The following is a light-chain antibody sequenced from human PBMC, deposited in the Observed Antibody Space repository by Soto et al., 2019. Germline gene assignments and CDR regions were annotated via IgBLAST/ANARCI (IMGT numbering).Light chain of an antibody. CDR2: GAS. V-gene: IGKV3-20*01. Sequence: EIVLTQSPGTLSLSPGERATLSCRASQSVTSSYSAWYQQKPGQAPRLLIHGASSRAAGIPDRFRGSGSGTDFTLTIRRLEPEDFAVYYCQRYTYSPEWTVGQGTKVEI. J-gene: IGKJ1*01. CDR1: QSVTSSY. CDR3: QRYTYSPEWT.